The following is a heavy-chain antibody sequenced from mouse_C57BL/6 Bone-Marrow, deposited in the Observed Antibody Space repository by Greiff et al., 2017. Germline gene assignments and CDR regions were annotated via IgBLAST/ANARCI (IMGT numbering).Heavy chain of an antibody. Sequence: VQWVESGAELVKPGASVKMSCKASGYTFTTYPIEWMKQNHGKSLEWIGNFHPYNDDTKYNEKFKGKATLTVEKSSSTVYLELSRLTSDDSAVYYCARTGGGSYYFDYWGQGTTLTVSS. CDR1: GYTFTTYP. D-gene: IGHD1-1*01. CDR3: ARTGGGSYYFDY. CDR2: FHPYNDDT. J-gene: IGHJ2*01. V-gene: IGHV1-47*01.